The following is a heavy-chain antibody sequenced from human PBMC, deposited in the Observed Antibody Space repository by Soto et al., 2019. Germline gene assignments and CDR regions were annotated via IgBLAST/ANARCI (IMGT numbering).Heavy chain of an antibody. V-gene: IGHV7-4-1*01. J-gene: IGHJ6*02. CDR1: GYTFTSYA. CDR2: INTNTGNP. Sequence: ASVKVSCKASGYTFTSYAMNWVRQAPGQGLEWMGWINTNTGNPTYAQGFTGRFVFSLDTSFSTAYLQICSLKAEDTAVYYCARDLSYGSGSYQYYYYYYGMDVWGQGTTVTVSS. CDR3: ARDLSYGSGSYQYYYYYYGMDV. D-gene: IGHD3-10*01.